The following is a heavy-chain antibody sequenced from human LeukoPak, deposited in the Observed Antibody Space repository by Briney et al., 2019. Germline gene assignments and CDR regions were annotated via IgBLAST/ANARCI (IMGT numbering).Heavy chain of an antibody. CDR1: GGSISSYY. V-gene: IGHV4-59*01. Sequence: SETLSLTCTVSGGSISSYYWSWIRQPPGKGLEWIGYIYYSGSTNYNPSPKSRVTISVDTSKNQFSLKLSSVTAADTAVYYCARVSGGNIHPAEYFQHWGQGTLVTVSS. J-gene: IGHJ1*01. CDR3: ARVSGGNIHPAEYFQH. D-gene: IGHD4-23*01. CDR2: IYYSGST.